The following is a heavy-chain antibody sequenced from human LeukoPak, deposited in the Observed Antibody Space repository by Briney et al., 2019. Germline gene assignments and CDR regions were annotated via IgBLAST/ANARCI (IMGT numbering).Heavy chain of an antibody. CDR1: GFTFSSYA. CDR3: AKDRGGTIGYSSGFPDY. V-gene: IGHV3-23*01. CDR2: ISGSGGST. J-gene: IGHJ4*02. Sequence: GESLRLSCAASGFTFSSYAMSWVRQAPGKGLEWVSAISGSGGSTYYADSVKGRFTISRDNSKNTLYLQMNSLRAEDTAVYYCAKDRGGTIGYSSGFPDYWGQGTLVTVSS. D-gene: IGHD6-19*01.